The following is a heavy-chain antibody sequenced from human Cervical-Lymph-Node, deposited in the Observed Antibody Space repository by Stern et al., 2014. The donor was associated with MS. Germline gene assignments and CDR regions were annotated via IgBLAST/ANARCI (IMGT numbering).Heavy chain of an antibody. CDR2: ISYDGSKK. CDR1: GFTFSRYA. D-gene: IGHD3-10*01. V-gene: IGHV3-30-3*01. Sequence: VQLVESGGGVVQPGRSLRLSCAASGFTFSRYAMHWVRPAPGKGLEWVAVISYDGSKKYYADSVKGRFTISRDNSKNTLYLQVNSLRPGDTAVYYCASGAGSDRGYYYGMDVWGQGTTVTVSS. CDR3: ASGAGSDRGYYYGMDV. J-gene: IGHJ6*02.